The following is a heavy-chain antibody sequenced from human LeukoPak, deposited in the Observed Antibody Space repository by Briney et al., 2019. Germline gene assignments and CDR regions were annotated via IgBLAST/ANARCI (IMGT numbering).Heavy chain of an antibody. CDR3: ARVVPESSGWFRVPDWFDP. J-gene: IGHJ5*02. Sequence: GGSLRLSCAASGFTFSSYWMSWVRQAPGNGLEWVANIKQDGSEKYYVDSVKGRFTISRDNAKNSLYLQMNSLRAEDTAVYYCARVVPESSGWFRVPDWFDPWGQGTLVIVSS. D-gene: IGHD6-19*01. V-gene: IGHV3-7*01. CDR1: GFTFSSYW. CDR2: IKQDGSEK.